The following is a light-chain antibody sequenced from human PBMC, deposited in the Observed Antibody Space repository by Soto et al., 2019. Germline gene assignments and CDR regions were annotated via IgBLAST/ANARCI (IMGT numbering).Light chain of an antibody. J-gene: IGKJ2*01. Sequence: DIVLTQSPATLSLSPGARATLSCRASQRVRGYLAWYQHKPGQAPRLLIYDASNRATGISARFSGSGSGTDFTLTISSLEPEEMAVYYCQQRSNWPGTFGQGTKLEIK. V-gene: IGKV3-11*01. CDR2: DAS. CDR3: QQRSNWPGT. CDR1: QRVRGY.